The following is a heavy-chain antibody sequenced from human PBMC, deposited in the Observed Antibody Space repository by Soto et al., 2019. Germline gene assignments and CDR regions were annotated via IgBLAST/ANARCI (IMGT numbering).Heavy chain of an antibody. V-gene: IGHV4-34*01. CDR1: GGSFSGYY. CDR2: INHSGST. J-gene: IGHJ6*02. Sequence: NPSETLSLTCAVYGGSFSGYYWSWIRQPPGKGLEWIGEINHSGSTNYNPSLKSRVTISVDTSKNQFSLKLSSVTAADTAVYYCARGLFEEYDFWSGYQPHYYYYYGMDVWGQGTTVTVSS. CDR3: ARGLFEEYDFWSGYQPHYYYYYGMDV. D-gene: IGHD3-3*01.